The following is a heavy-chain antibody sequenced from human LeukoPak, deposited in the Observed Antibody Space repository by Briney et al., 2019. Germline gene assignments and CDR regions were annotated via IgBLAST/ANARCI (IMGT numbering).Heavy chain of an antibody. CDR1: GDSISSYY. CDR3: ARHVTISGPYDASDI. Sequence: SETLSLTCTVSGDSISSYYWSWIRQPPGKGLEWIGYIYYSGDTDYNPSLKSRVTISVDTSKNQFSLKLRSVTAADTAVYYCARHVTISGPYDASDIWGQGTMVT. V-gene: IGHV4-59*08. D-gene: IGHD5-24*01. J-gene: IGHJ3*02. CDR2: IYYSGDT.